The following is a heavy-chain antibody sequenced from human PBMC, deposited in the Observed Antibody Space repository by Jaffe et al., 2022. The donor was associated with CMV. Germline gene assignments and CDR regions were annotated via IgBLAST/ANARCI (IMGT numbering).Heavy chain of an antibody. CDR1: GGSISSYY. CDR3: ARVSAGWLELGLFDY. J-gene: IGHJ4*02. Sequence: QVQLQESGPGLVKPSETLSLTCTVSGGSISSYYWSWIRQPPGKGLEWIGYIYYSGSTNYNPSLKSRVTISVDTSKNQFSLKLSSVTAADTAVYYCARVSAGWLELGLFDYWGQGTLVTVSS. CDR2: IYYSGST. V-gene: IGHV4-59*01. D-gene: IGHD7-27*01.